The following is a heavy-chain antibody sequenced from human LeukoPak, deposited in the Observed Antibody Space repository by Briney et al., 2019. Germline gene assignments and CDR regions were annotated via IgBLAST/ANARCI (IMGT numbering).Heavy chain of an antibody. J-gene: IGHJ5*02. Sequence: SETLSLTCAVSGYSISSGYYWGWIRQPPGKGLEWIGTIHHSGSTYYNPSLKSRVTILVDTSNNQFYLTLSSVTAADTAVYYCARFARGDLYNWFDPWGQGTLVTVSS. CDR1: GYSISSGYY. D-gene: IGHD3-3*01. V-gene: IGHV4-38-2*01. CDR3: ARFARGDLYNWFDP. CDR2: IHHSGST.